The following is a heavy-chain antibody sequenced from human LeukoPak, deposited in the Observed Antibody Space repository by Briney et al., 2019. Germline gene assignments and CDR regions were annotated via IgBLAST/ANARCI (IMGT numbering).Heavy chain of an antibody. CDR3: TRAAYCSGGSCSDWFDP. D-gene: IGHD2-15*01. CDR1: GYTFTSYG. J-gene: IGHJ5*02. V-gene: IGHV1-2*02. Sequence: GASVKVSCKASGYTFTSYGISWVRQAPGQGLEWMGWINPNSGGTNYAQKFQGRVTMTRDTSISTAYMELSRLRSDDTAVYYCTRAAYCSGGSCSDWFDPWGQGTLVTVSS. CDR2: INPNSGGT.